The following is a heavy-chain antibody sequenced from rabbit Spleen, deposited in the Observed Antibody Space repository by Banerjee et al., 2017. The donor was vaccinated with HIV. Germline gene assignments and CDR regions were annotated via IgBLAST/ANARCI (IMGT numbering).Heavy chain of an antibody. D-gene: IGHD6-1*01. V-gene: IGHV1S45*01. CDR1: GFSFSSSYY. Sequence: QEQLVESGGGLVQPEGSLTLTCTASGFSFSSSYYMCRVRQAPGKGLEWIACIDAGGSGTTYYATWAKGRFTISKTSSTTVTLQMTSLTAADTATYFCARDVYAAWSSDGYEHFNLWGQGTLVTVS. J-gene: IGHJ4*01. CDR3: ARDVYAAWSSDGYEHFNL. CDR2: IDAGGSGTT.